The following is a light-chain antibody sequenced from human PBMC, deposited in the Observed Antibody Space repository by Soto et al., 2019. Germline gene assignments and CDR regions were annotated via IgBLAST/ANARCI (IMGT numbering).Light chain of an antibody. J-gene: IGKJ4*01. CDR3: QQTRT. V-gene: IGKV3-20*01. CDR2: GAS. Sequence: EIVLTQSPGTLSLSPGERATLSCRASQSVSSSYLAWYQQKPGQAPRLLIYGASSRATGIPDRFSGSGSGTDFTLTISRLEPEDFAVDYCQQTRTFGGGTKVEIK. CDR1: QSVSSSY.